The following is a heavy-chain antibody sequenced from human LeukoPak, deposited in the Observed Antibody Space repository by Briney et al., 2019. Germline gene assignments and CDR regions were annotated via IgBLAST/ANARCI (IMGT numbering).Heavy chain of an antibody. V-gene: IGHV3-23*01. Sequence: GGSLRLSCAASGIPFSNNAMSWVRQAPGKGLEWVSTISNSGANACYADSVKGRFTISRDNSKNTLYLQMHSLRAEDTALYYCAKVLAGYYAPFDYWGQGTLVTVSS. CDR1: GIPFSNNA. CDR2: ISNSGANA. D-gene: IGHD3-9*01. J-gene: IGHJ4*02. CDR3: AKVLAGYYAPFDY.